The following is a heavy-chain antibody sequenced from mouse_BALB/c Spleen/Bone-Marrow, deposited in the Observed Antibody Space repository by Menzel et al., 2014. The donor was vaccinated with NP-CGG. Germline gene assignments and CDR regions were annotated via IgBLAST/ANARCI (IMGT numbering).Heavy chain of an antibody. CDR2: IYPGDGDT. CDR3: ASAAAWFAY. J-gene: IGHJ3*01. CDR1: GYAFSSYW. V-gene: IGHV1-80*01. Sequence: QVQLKESGAELVRPGSSVKISCKASGYAFSSYWMNWVKQRPGQGLEWIGRIYPGDGDTNYNGKFKGKATLTADKSSSTAYMQLSSLTSEDSAVYFCASAAAWFAYWGQGTLVTVSA.